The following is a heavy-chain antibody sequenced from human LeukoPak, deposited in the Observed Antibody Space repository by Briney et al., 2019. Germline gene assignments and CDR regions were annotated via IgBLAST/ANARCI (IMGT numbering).Heavy chain of an antibody. V-gene: IGHV4-34*01. Sequence: PSETLSLTCAVYGGSFSGYYWSWVRQPPGKGLEWIGEINHSGSTNYNPSLKSRVTISVDTSKNQFSLKLSSVTAADTAVYYCARDGATPLDYWGQGTLVTVSS. CDR1: GGSFSGYY. CDR3: ARDGATPLDY. J-gene: IGHJ4*02. D-gene: IGHD1-26*01. CDR2: INHSGST.